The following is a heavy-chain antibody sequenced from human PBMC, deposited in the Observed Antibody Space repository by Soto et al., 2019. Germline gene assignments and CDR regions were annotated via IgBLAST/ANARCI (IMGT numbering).Heavy chain of an antibody. CDR2: TIPIFGTA. D-gene: IGHD3-3*01. Sequence: ASVKVSCKASGGTFSSYAISWVRQAPGQGLEWMGGTIPIFGTANYAQKFQGRVTITADESTSTAYMELSSLRSEDKAVYYCARPLGGYYNYYYYYGMDVLGQGATVTVSS. CDR3: ARPLGGYYNYYYYYGMDV. J-gene: IGHJ6*02. V-gene: IGHV1-69*13. CDR1: GGTFSSYA.